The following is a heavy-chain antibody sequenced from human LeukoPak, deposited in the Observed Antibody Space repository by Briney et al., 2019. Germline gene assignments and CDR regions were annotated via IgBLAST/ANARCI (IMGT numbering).Heavy chain of an antibody. D-gene: IGHD6-13*01. J-gene: IGHJ4*02. CDR1: GGSFSGYY. V-gene: IGHV4-34*01. CDR2: INHSGST. Sequence: SETLSLTCAVYGGSFSGYYWSWIRQPPGKGVEWIGEINHSGSTNYNPSLKSRVTISVDTSKNQSSLKLSSVTAADTAVYYCAWGRIAAAGTYGYWGQGTLVTVSS. CDR3: AWGRIAAAGTYGY.